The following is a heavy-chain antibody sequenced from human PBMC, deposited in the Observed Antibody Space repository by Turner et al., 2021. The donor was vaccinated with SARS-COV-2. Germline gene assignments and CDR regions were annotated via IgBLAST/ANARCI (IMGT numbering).Heavy chain of an antibody. CDR1: GFTFSTYA. V-gene: IGHV3-30-3*01. D-gene: IGHD3-16*01. J-gene: IGHJ6*02. CDR3: ARALGGNYYYGMDV. CDR2: ISYDGSNK. Sequence: QVQLVESGGGVVQPGRSLRLSWAASGFTFSTYAMHWVRQAPGKGLEWVAVISYDGSNKYYADSVKGRFTFSRDNSKNTLYLQMNSLRAEDTAVYYCARALGGNYYYGMDVWGQGTTVTVSS.